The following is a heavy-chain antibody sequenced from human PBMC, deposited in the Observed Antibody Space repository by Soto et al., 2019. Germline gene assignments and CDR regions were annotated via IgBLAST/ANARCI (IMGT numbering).Heavy chain of an antibody. Sequence: WGSLRLSCASSGFLLSSNGVHWVRQAPGNGLEWVAVLSYDGSKEYYSDSVKVRFTISRDTSSNTLYLHMNSPRTEDTAVYYSAGGGQRPLGQQTGPAPGGRGPLV. CDR3: AGGGQRPLGQQTGPAP. V-gene: IGHV3-30*03. CDR1: GFLLSSNG. D-gene: IGHD1-1*01. CDR2: LSYDGSKE. J-gene: IGHJ2*01.